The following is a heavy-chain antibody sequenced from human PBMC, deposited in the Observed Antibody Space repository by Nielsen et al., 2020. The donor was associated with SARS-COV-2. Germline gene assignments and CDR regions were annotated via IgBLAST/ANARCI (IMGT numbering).Heavy chain of an antibody. Sequence: GGSLRFSCAASGFTFSDYYMSWIRQAPGKGLEWVSYISSSSSYTNYADSVKGRFTISRDNAKNSLYLQMNSLRAEDTAVYYCARSPLAVAPRFDPWGQGTLVTVSA. CDR3: ARSPLAVAPRFDP. D-gene: IGHD6-19*01. V-gene: IGHV3-11*06. CDR2: ISSSSSYT. J-gene: IGHJ5*02. CDR1: GFTFSDYY.